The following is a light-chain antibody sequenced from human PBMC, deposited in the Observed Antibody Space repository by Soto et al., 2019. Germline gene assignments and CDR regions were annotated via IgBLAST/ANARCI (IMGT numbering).Light chain of an antibody. Sequence: EIVMTQSPATLSVSPGERATLSCTASQSVSNNLAWYQQKPGQAPRLLIYGASTRATGIPARFSGSGSGTEFTLTINSLQSEDFAVYYCQQYNNWPYTFGQGTKLEIK. V-gene: IGKV3-15*01. CDR3: QQYNNWPYT. CDR1: QSVSNN. CDR2: GAS. J-gene: IGKJ2*01.